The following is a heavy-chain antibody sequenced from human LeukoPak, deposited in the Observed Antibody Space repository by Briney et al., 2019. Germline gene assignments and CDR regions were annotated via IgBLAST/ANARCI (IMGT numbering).Heavy chain of an antibody. CDR1: GLTFSNAW. CDR3: AKAAAGTEYYFEY. Sequence: PGGSLRLSCAASGLTFSNAWMSWVRQAPGKGMEWVAVISYDGSTKYYADSVKGQFTISRDNSKNTLYLQMDSLRAEDTAVYYCAKAAAGTEYYFEYWGQGTLVTVSS. D-gene: IGHD6-13*01. CDR2: ISYDGSTK. J-gene: IGHJ4*02. V-gene: IGHV3-30*18.